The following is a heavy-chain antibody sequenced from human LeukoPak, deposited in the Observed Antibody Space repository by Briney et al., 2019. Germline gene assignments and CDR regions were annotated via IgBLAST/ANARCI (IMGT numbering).Heavy chain of an antibody. Sequence: PSETLSLTCTVSGGSISSYYWSWIREPPGKGLEWIGYIYYSGSTNYSPSLKSRVTISVDTSKNQFSLKLSSVTAADTAVYYCASSPQSGSYYFDYWGQGTLVTVSS. J-gene: IGHJ4*02. CDR2: IYYSGST. V-gene: IGHV4-59*01. CDR3: ASSPQSGSYYFDY. CDR1: GGSISSYY. D-gene: IGHD1-26*01.